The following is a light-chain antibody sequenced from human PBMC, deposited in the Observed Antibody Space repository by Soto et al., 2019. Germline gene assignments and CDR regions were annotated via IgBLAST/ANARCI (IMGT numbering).Light chain of an antibody. CDR1: SSNIGSNY. CDR2: RNN. J-gene: IGLJ1*01. CDR3: AAWDDSLTYV. Sequence: QSVLTHPPSASGTPGQRVTISCSGSSSNIGSNYVYWYQQLPGTAPKLLIYRNNQRPSGVPDRFSGSKSGTSASLAISGLRSEDEADYYCAAWDDSLTYVFGTGTKVTVL. V-gene: IGLV1-47*01.